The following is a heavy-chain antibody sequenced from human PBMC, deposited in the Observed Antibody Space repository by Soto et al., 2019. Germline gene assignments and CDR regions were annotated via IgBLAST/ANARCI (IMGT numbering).Heavy chain of an antibody. J-gene: IGHJ4*02. V-gene: IGHV2-5*01. Sequence: QITLKESGPTLVRPTQTLTLTCTFSGFSLSTSGLGVGWIRHPQGKALEWLALIYWNDDKRYSPSLKARLTITKDTSKNQVVLTMTNMDPVDTATYYCAHRPSGWYLFDYWGQGTLVTVSS. CDR3: AHRPSGWYLFDY. D-gene: IGHD6-19*01. CDR2: IYWNDDK. CDR1: GFSLSTSGLG.